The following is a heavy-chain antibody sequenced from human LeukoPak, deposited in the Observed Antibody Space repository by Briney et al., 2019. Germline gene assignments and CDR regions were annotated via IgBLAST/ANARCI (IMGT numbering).Heavy chain of an antibody. Sequence: GGSLRLSCAAPGFTFSSYEMNWVRQAPGKGLEWVTYISSSGSTIYYADSVKGRFTISRDNAKNSLYLQMNSLRAEDTAVYYCAELGITMIGGVWGKGTTVTISS. CDR3: AELGITMIGGV. CDR2: ISSSGSTI. V-gene: IGHV3-48*03. J-gene: IGHJ6*04. D-gene: IGHD3-10*02. CDR1: GFTFSSYE.